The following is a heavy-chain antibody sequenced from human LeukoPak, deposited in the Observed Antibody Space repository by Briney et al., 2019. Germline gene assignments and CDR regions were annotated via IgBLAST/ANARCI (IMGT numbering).Heavy chain of an antibody. D-gene: IGHD1-1*01. CDR3: ARSHLRVPDY. V-gene: IGHV4-59*08. J-gene: IGHJ4*02. Sequence: PSETLSLTCTVSGGSISSYYWSWIRQPPGKGLEWIGYIYYSGSTNYNPSLKSRVTISVDTSKNQFSLKLSSVTAADTAVYYCARSHLRVPDYWGQGTLVTVSS. CDR1: GGSISSYY. CDR2: IYYSGST.